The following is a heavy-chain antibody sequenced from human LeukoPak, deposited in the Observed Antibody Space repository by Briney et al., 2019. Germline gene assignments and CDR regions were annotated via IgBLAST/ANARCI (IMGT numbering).Heavy chain of an antibody. D-gene: IGHD3-16*02. CDR1: GGFISSYY. Sequence: SGTLSLTCTVSGGFISSYYWSWIRQPPGKGLEWIGYIYYSGSTNYNPSLKSRVTISVDTSKNQFSLKLSSVTAADTAVYYCARNLMITFGGVIVHGWFDPWGQGTLVTVSS. J-gene: IGHJ5*02. CDR2: IYYSGST. CDR3: ARNLMITFGGVIVHGWFDP. V-gene: IGHV4-59*01.